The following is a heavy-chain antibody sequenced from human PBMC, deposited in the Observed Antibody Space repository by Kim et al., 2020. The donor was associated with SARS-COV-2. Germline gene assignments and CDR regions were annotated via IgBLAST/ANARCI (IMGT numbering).Heavy chain of an antibody. CDR3: ARETSYFDY. CDR2: GST. V-gene: IGHV4-30-2*01. Sequence: GSTYYNPSLKSRVTRSVDGSKNQFTLKLSSVTAADTAVYYCARETSYFDYWGQGTLVTVSS. J-gene: IGHJ4*02. D-gene: IGHD2-2*01.